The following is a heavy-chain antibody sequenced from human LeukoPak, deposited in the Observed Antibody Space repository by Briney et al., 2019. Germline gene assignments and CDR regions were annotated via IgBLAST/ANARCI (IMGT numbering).Heavy chain of an antibody. CDR3: AKDSWRYYYYVDV. J-gene: IGHJ6*03. Sequence: GGSLRLSCAASGFTSSSYAMSWVRQAPGKGLEWVSAISGSGGATYYANSVKGRFTISRDNSKNTLYLQMNSLRAEDTAVYYCAKDSWRYYYYVDVWGKGTTVTVSS. CDR1: GFTSSSYA. V-gene: IGHV3-23*01. CDR2: ISGSGGAT.